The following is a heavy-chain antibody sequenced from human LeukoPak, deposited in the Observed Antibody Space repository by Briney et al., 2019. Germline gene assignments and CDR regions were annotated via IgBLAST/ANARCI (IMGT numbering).Heavy chain of an antibody. V-gene: IGHV3-33*01. Sequence: GGALRLSCAVSGFTFSNYDKHWVRQAPGKGREGVAVIWYDGSNYYYADSMKGRFTISRDNSKNTMYLQMNTLRTEGTAVYYCARDPGGVVYFDYWGQGTLVTVSS. D-gene: IGHD2-15*01. CDR2: IWYDGSNY. J-gene: IGHJ4*02. CDR1: GFTFSNYD. CDR3: ARDPGGVVYFDY.